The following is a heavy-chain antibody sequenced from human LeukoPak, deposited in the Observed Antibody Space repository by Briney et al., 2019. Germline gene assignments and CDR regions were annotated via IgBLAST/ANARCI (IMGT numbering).Heavy chain of an antibody. J-gene: IGHJ4*02. V-gene: IGHV1-18*01. CDR2: ISAYIGNT. Sequence: ASVKVSCKASGYTFTSYGISWVRQAPGQGLEWMGWISAYIGNTNYAQKLQGRVTMTTDTSTSTAYMELRSLRSDDTAVYYCARVGGIAVAGTCFDYWGQGTLVTVSS. CDR3: ARVGGIAVAGTCFDY. CDR1: GYTFTSYG. D-gene: IGHD6-19*01.